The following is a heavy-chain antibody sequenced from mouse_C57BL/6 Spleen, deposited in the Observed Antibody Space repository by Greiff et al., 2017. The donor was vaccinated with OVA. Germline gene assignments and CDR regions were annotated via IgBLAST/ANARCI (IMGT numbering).Heavy chain of an antibody. Sequence: QVQLQQSGPELVKPGASVKISCKASGYAFSSSWMNWVKQRPGKGLEWIGRIYPGDGDTNYNGKFKGKATLTADKSSSTAYMQLSSLTSEDSAVYFCARWLLPSFAYWGQGTLVTVSA. CDR2: IYPGDGDT. V-gene: IGHV1-82*01. D-gene: IGHD2-3*01. CDR3: ARWLLPSFAY. CDR1: GYAFSSSW. J-gene: IGHJ3*01.